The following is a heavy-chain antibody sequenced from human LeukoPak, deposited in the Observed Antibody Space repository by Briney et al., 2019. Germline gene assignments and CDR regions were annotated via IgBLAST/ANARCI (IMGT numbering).Heavy chain of an antibody. CDR1: GGSFSGYY. Sequence: SETLSLTCAVYGGSFSGYYWSWIRQPPGKGLEWIGSIYYSGSTYYNPSLKSRVTISVDTSKNQFSLKLSSVTAADTAVYYCARPTGGGGSCFDYWGQGTLVTVSS. CDR3: ARPTGGGGSCFDY. D-gene: IGHD2-15*01. J-gene: IGHJ4*02. CDR2: IYYSGST. V-gene: IGHV4-34*01.